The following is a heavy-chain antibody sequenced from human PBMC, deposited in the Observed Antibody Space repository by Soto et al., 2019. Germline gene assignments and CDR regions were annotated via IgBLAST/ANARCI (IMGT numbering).Heavy chain of an antibody. CDR2: ISSSGSIR. D-gene: IGHD3-10*01. CDR3: ARDFRTLDRGVTYGMDV. V-gene: IGHV3-48*03. Sequence: EVQLVESGGGLVPPGGSLRLSCAVSGFTYGAYEMNWVRQAPGKGLEWVSYISSSGSIRYYADSVQGRFTISRDNANNSLYLQMNSLRAEDTAVYYCARDFRTLDRGVTYGMDVWGQGTTVTVSS. J-gene: IGHJ6*02. CDR1: GFTYGAYE.